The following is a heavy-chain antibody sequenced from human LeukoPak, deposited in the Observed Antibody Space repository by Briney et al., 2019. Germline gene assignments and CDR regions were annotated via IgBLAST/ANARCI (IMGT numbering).Heavy chain of an antibody. Sequence: PSETLSHTCTVSGGSIRSSSYYWGWIRQPPGKGLEWIGSVYYSGSTNYRPSLRSRVTIAGDTSKNQFSLKLSSVTATDTAVYYCARHDGSYYTYNFDSWGQETLVSVSS. CDR2: VYYSGST. CDR3: ARHDGSYYTYNFDS. D-gene: IGHD3-22*01. CDR1: GGSIRSSSYY. J-gene: IGHJ4*02. V-gene: IGHV4-39*01.